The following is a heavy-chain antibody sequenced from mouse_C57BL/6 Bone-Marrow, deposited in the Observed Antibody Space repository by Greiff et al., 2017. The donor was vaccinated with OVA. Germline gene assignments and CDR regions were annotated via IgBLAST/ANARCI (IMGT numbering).Heavy chain of an antibody. Sequence: LEESGAELARPGASVKLSCKASGYTFTSYGISWVKQRTGQGLEWIGEIYPRSGNTYYNEKFKGKATLTADKSSSTAYMELRSLTSEDSAVYFCARTYYGNYEYFDYWGQGTTLTVSS. CDR3: ARTYYGNYEYFDY. V-gene: IGHV1-81*01. D-gene: IGHD2-10*01. CDR1: GYTFTSYG. CDR2: IYPRSGNT. J-gene: IGHJ2*01.